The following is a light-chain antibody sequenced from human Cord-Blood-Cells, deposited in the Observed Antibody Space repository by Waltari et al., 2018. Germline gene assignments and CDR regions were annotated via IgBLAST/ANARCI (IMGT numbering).Light chain of an antibody. CDR3: CSYAGSSTWV. V-gene: IGLV2-23*01. CDR2: EGS. Sequence: QSALTQPASVSGSPGQSITISCTGTSSDVGSYNLVSWYQQHPGKAPNLMIYEGSKRPSGVSNRFSGHKSGNTASLTISGLKAEDEADYYCCSYAGSSTWVFGRGTKLTVL. CDR1: SSDVGSYNL. J-gene: IGLJ3*02.